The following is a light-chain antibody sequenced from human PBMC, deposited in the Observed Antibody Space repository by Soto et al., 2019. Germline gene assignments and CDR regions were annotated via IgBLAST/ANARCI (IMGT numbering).Light chain of an antibody. CDR2: EVI. J-gene: IGLJ1*01. CDR1: SSDVGGYNY. Sequence: QSVLTQPPSASGSPGQSVTISCTGTSSDVGGYNYVSWYQQHPGKAPKLLIYEVIKRPSGVPDRFSASRSGNTASLTVSGLQAEEEADYYGSSYAGSNTPYVFGTGTKVTDL. CDR3: SSYAGSNTPYV. V-gene: IGLV2-8*01.